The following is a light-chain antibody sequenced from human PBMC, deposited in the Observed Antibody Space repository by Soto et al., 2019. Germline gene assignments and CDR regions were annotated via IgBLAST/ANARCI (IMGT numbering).Light chain of an antibody. Sequence: QSVLTQPPSVSGAPGQSVTLSCTGSGANIGTYEVHWYQQVPGIAPRLLIQHNFNRPSGVPDRFSGSKSCTSASLTITGLQAGDEAYYYCQSYDTFLSAVVFGGGTKLTVL. V-gene: IGLV1-40*01. CDR1: GANIGTYE. J-gene: IGLJ2*01. CDR2: HNF. CDR3: QSYDTFLSAVV.